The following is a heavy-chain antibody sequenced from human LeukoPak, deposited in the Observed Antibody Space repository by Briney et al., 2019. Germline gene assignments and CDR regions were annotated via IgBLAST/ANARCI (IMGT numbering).Heavy chain of an antibody. V-gene: IGHV3-7*04. J-gene: IGHJ5*02. CDR2: IKQDGSEK. D-gene: IGHD1-26*01. CDR1: GFTVSRYW. Sequence: GGSLRLSCAASGFTVSRYWMSWVRQAPGKGLEWVANIKQDGSEKFYADSAKGRFTISRDNAKNSLYLQMSSLRAEDRAVYYCAREAQGGATALDLWGQGTLVTVSS. CDR3: AREAQGGATALDL.